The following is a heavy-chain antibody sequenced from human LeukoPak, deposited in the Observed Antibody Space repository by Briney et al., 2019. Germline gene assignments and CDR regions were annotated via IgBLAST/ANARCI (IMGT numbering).Heavy chain of an antibody. CDR2: IIPILGIA. CDR1: GGTFSSYA. CDR3: ARSYQLLAAYYFDY. J-gene: IGHJ4*02. Sequence: GASVKVSCKASGGTFSSYAISWVRQAPGQGLEWMGRIIPILGIANYAQKFQGRVTITAGKSTSTAYMELSSLRSEDTAVYYCARSYQLLAAYYFDYWGQGTLVTVSS. V-gene: IGHV1-69*04. D-gene: IGHD2-2*01.